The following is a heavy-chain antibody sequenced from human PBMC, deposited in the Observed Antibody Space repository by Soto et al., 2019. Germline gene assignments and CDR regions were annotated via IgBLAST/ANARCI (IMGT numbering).Heavy chain of an antibody. CDR2: ISGSGGST. V-gene: IGHV3-23*01. CDR1: GFTFSTYA. J-gene: IGHJ4*02. CDR3: AKEGSSSLYYFDY. D-gene: IGHD3-16*01. Sequence: PGGSLRLSCAASGFTFSTYAMTWVRQAPGKGLEWVSTISGSGGSTYYADSVKGRFTISRDNSKNTLYVHMNSLRGEDTAVYYWAKEGSSSLYYFDYWGQGTLVTSPQ.